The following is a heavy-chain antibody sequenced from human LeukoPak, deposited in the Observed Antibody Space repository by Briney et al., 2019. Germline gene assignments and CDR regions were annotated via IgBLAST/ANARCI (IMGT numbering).Heavy chain of an antibody. CDR1: GFTFSSYA. CDR2: ISGSGGST. Sequence: GGSLRLSCAASGFTFSSYAMSWVRQAPGKGLEWVSAISGSGGSTYYADSVKGRFTISKDNSKNTLYQQMNSLRAEDTIVYYCAKDLEMATINLYFDYWGQGTLVTVSS. J-gene: IGHJ4*02. CDR3: AKDLEMATINLYFDY. D-gene: IGHD5-24*01. V-gene: IGHV3-23*01.